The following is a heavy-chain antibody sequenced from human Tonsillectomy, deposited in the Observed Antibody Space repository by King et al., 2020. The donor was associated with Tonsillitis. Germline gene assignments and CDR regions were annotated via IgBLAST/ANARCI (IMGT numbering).Heavy chain of an antibody. D-gene: IGHD3-22*01. CDR1: GFTVSSNY. J-gene: IGHJ3*02. V-gene: IGHV3-66*01. CDR3: ARDIDSSGYYDSAFDI. Sequence: VQLVESGGGLVQPGGSLRLSCAASGFTVSSNYMSWVRQAPGKGLEWVSVIYTGGSTYYADSVKGRFTISRDNSKNTLYLQMNSLRAEDTAVYYCARDIDSSGYYDSAFDIWGQGTMVTVSS. CDR2: IYTGGST.